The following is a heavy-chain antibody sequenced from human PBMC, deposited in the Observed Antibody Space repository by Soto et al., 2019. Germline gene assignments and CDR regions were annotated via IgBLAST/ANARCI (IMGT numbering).Heavy chain of an antibody. D-gene: IGHD1-1*01. CDR2: ISYDGSNK. J-gene: IGHJ6*03. CDR3: AKSEPRKRMYYYYMDV. CDR1: GFTFSSYG. Sequence: GGSLRLSCAASGFTFSSYGMHWVRRAPGKGLEWVAVISYDGSNKYYADSVKGRFTISRDNSKNTLYLQMNSLRAEDTAVYYCAKSEPRKRMYYYYMDVWGKGTTVTVSS. V-gene: IGHV3-30*18.